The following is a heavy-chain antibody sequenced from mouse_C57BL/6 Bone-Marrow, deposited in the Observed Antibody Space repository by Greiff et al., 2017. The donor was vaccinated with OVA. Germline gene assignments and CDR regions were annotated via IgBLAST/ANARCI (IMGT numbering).Heavy chain of an antibody. CDR3: ARSRMVRKRYFDV. J-gene: IGHJ1*03. Sequence: QVQLKQSGAELVRPGTSVKVSCKASGYAFTNYLIEWVKQRPGQGLEWIGVINPGSGGTNYNEKFKGKATLTADKYSSTAYMQLSSMTSEDSAVYFCARSRMVRKRYFDVWGTGTTVTVSS. CDR2: INPGSGGT. D-gene: IGHD2-1*01. CDR1: GYAFTNYL. V-gene: IGHV1-54*01.